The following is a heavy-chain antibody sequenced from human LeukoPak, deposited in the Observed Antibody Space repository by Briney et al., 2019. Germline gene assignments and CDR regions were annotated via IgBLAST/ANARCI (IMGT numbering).Heavy chain of an antibody. CDR2: IYYSGST. V-gene: IGHV4-39*01. J-gene: IGHJ4*02. CDR3: ASLALWGVGIQYYFDY. CDR1: GGSISSSSYY. Sequence: SETLSLTRTVSGGSISSSSYYWGWIRQPPGKGLEWIGSIYYSGSTYYNPSLKSRVTISVDTSKNQSSLKLSSVTAADTAVYYCASLALWGVGIQYYFDYWGQGTLVTVSS. D-gene: IGHD1-26*01.